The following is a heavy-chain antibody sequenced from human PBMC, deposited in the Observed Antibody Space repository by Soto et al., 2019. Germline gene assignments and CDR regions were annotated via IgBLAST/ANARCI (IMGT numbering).Heavy chain of an antibody. J-gene: IGHJ4*02. CDR1: GGTFSRYA. CDR3: AIYHLELFRFDY. CDR2: IVPIFGKP. D-gene: IGHD2-2*01. V-gene: IGHV1-69*05. Sequence: GASVKVSCKASGGTFSRYALNWVRQAPGQGPEWMGGIVPIFGKPNYAQKFQGRVTMTTDTSTSTAYMELRSLRSDDTAMYFCAIYHLELFRFDYWGQGTLVTVSS.